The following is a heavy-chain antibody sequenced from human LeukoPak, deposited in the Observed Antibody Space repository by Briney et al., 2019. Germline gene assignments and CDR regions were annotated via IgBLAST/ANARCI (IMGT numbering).Heavy chain of an antibody. V-gene: IGHV1-69*04. CDR2: IIPILGIA. Sequence: SVKVSCKASGYTFTGYYMHWVRQAPGQGLEWMGRIIPILGIANYAQKFQGRVTITADKSTSTAYMELSSLRSEDTAVYYCARDWDSSWPNWFDPWGQGTLVTVSS. CDR1: GYTFTGYY. D-gene: IGHD6-13*01. CDR3: ARDWDSSWPNWFDP. J-gene: IGHJ5*02.